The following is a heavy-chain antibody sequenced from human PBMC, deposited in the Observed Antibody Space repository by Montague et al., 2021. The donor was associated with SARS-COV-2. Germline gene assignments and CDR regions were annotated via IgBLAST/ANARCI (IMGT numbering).Heavy chain of an antibody. CDR1: GCSISSGSYY. Sequence: SETLSLTCTVSGCSISSGSYYWGWIRQPPGKGLEWIGAIYYTGGTHHNPSLRSRDTISIDTSNNQTSLKMTSVTAADTAVYYCARSSFVGDPSCGGGYYYGMDVWCQGTTVTVSS. V-gene: IGHV4-39*01. CDR2: IYYTGGT. D-gene: IGHD2-2*01. CDR3: ARSSFVGDPSCGGGYYYGMDV. J-gene: IGHJ6*02.